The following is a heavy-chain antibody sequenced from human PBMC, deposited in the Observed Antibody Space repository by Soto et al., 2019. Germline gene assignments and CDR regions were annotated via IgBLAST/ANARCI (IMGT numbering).Heavy chain of an antibody. D-gene: IGHD3-10*01. Sequence: SETLSLTCTVSGGSVSSGSYYWSWIRQPPGRGLEWIGYIYYSGSTNYNPSLKSRVSISLETSKNQFSLKLSSVTAADTAVYYCAREGDRPANPLDCRGPGTLVTVSS. CDR1: GGSVSSGSYY. V-gene: IGHV4-61*01. CDR2: IYYSGST. CDR3: AREGDRPANPLDC. J-gene: IGHJ4*02.